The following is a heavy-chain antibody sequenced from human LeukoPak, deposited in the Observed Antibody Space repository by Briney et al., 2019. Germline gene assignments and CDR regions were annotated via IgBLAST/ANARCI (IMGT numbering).Heavy chain of an antibody. CDR2: IVVGSGNT. J-gene: IGHJ3*02. V-gene: IGHV1-58*02. CDR1: GFTFTSSA. Sequence: GASVTVSCKASGFTFTSSAMQWVRQVRGQRLERIGWIVVGSGNTNYAQTFQERVTITRDMSTSTAYMELSSLRSEDTAVYYWGVDVGGVSSGAFDIWGEGALVTVSS. CDR3: GVDVGGVSSGAFDI. D-gene: IGHD3-16*02.